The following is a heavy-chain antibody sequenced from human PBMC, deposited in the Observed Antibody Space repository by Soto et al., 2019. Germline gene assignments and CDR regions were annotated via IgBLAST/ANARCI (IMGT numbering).Heavy chain of an antibody. J-gene: IGHJ4*02. V-gene: IGHV3-23*01. Sequence: EVQVLESGGGLVQPGGSLRLSCAASGFTFSTYAMSWVRQAPGKGLEWVSGISGGGGSTYYADSVKGRFTISRDNSKKTLYVQLNSLRAEDTAVYYCAKADLLGYCTGGSCYSLDYWGQGTLVTVCS. D-gene: IGHD2-15*01. CDR1: GFTFSTYA. CDR2: ISGGGGST. CDR3: AKADLLGYCTGGSCYSLDY.